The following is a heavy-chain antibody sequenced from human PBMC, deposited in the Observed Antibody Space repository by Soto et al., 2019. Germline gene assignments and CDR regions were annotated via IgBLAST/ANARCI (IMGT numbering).Heavy chain of an antibody. V-gene: IGHV3-33*08. CDR2: IWYDGSNT. CDR1: GFTFSSYG. CDR3: ARPRGGQPGPFDD. D-gene: IGHD3-16*01. J-gene: IGHJ4*02. Sequence: GVSLRLSCAASGFTFSSYGMHWVRQAPGKGLEWVAVIWYDGSNTYYADSVKGRFTISRDNSKNTLYLQMNSLRVEDTAVYYCARPRGGQPGPFDDWGQGTLVTVSS.